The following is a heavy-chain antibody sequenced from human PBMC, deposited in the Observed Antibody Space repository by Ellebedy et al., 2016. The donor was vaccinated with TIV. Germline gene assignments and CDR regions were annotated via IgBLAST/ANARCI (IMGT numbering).Heavy chain of an antibody. J-gene: IGHJ5*02. V-gene: IGHV3-23*01. CDR3: AKDGGSGLRPKNNWFDP. Sequence: GESLKISCAASGFSFRSYAMSWVRQAPGKGLEWVSGIVGSGGSRYADSVKGRFTISRDNSKSTLDLQMSSLRAEDTAVYYCAKDGGSGLRPKNNWFDPWGQGTLVTVSS. D-gene: IGHD3-10*01. CDR2: IVGSGGSR. CDR1: GFSFRSYA.